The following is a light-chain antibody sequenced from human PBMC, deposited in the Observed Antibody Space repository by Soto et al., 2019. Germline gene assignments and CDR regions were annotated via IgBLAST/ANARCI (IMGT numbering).Light chain of an antibody. Sequence: QSVLTQPASVSGSPGQSITISCTGTSSDVGGYNYVSWYQQHPGKAPKLMIYEVSNRPSGVSNRFSGSKSGNTASLTISGLQDEDEADYFCNSYGSTSTRYVFGTGTKVTVL. V-gene: IGLV2-14*01. J-gene: IGLJ1*01. CDR2: EVS. CDR1: SSDVGGYNY. CDR3: NSYGSTSTRYV.